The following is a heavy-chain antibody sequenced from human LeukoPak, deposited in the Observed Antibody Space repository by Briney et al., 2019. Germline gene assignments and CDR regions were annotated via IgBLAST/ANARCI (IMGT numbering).Heavy chain of an antibody. CDR3: ATSRDGYNNGGY. D-gene: IGHD5-24*01. CDR2: IYYSGST. Sequence: SETLSLTCTVSGGSVSSGSYYWSWIRQPPGKGLEWIGYIYYSGSTNYNPSLKSRVTISVDTSKNQFSLKLSSVTAADTAVYYCATSRDGYNNGGYWGQGTLVTVSS. CDR1: GGSVSSGSYY. J-gene: IGHJ4*02. V-gene: IGHV4-61*01.